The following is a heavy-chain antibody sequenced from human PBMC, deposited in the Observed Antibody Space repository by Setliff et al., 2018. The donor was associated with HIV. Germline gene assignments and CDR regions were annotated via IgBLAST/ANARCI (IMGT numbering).Heavy chain of an antibody. CDR3: ARHGAYEAYYDYMDV. V-gene: IGHV4-38-2*01. CDR2: IYHSGTT. CDR1: GYSISSGHY. D-gene: IGHD5-12*01. J-gene: IGHJ6*03. Sequence: PSETLSLTCAVSGYSISSGHYWGWIRQPPGKGLEWIGSIYHSGTTYVNPSLKSRVTISVDTSKNQFSLKLSSVTAADTAVYYCARHGAYEAYYDYMDVWGKGTTVTVSS.